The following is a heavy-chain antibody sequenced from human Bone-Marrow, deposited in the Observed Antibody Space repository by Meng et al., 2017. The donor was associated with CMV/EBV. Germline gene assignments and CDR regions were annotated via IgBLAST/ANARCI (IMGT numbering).Heavy chain of an antibody. V-gene: IGHV3-11*04. CDR2: ISSSGRYI. CDR3: ARSPGSCSDTNCYSNHFDY. J-gene: IGHJ4*02. Sequence: GESLKISCAASGFIFSDYYMRWIRQTPGKGLEWVSSISSSGRYIFYADSAKGRFTISRDNAKNSLYLQMNSLRAEDTALYYCARSPGSCSDTNCYSNHFDYWGQGTLVTVSS. CDR1: GFIFSDYY. D-gene: IGHD2-2*01.